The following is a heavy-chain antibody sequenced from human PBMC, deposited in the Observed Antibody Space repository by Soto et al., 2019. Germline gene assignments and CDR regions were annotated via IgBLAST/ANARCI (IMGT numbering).Heavy chain of an antibody. CDR2: INSDGSST. V-gene: IGHV3-74*01. Sequence: PGGSLRLSCAASGFTFSSYWMHWVRQAPGKGLVWVSRINSDGSSTSYADSVKGRFTISRDNAKNTLYLHMNSLRAEDTAVYYCALAVVGPTAIGYWGQGTLCTVSS. CDR3: ALAVVGPTAIGY. J-gene: IGHJ4*02. D-gene: IGHD6-19*01. CDR1: GFTFSSYW.